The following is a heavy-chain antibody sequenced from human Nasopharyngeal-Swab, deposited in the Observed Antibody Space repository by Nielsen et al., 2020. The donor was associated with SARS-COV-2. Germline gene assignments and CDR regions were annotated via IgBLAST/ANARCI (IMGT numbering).Heavy chain of an antibody. J-gene: IGHJ3*02. V-gene: IGHV4-30-2*01. CDR2: IYHSGST. CDR3: ARDFCSSTSCFYGAFDI. Sequence: WTRQPPGKGLEWIGYIYHSGSTYYNPSLKSRVTISVDRSKNQFSLKLSSVTAADTAVYYCARDFCSSTSCFYGAFDIWGQGTMVTVSS. D-gene: IGHD2-2*01.